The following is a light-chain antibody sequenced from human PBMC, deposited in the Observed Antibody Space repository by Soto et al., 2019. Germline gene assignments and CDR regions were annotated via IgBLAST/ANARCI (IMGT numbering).Light chain of an antibody. V-gene: IGLV2-14*01. CDR3: SSYTSSITFYV. J-gene: IGLJ1*01. CDR1: SSDVGGYNY. CDR2: DVS. Sequence: QLVLTQPASVSGSPGQSITISCTGTSSDVGGYNYVSWYQQHPGKAPKLMIYDVSNRPSGVSNRFSGSKSGNTASLTISGLQAEDEADYYCSSYTSSITFYVFGTGTKLTVL.